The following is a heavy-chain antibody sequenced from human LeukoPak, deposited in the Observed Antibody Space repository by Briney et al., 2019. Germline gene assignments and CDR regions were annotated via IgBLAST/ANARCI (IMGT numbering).Heavy chain of an antibody. CDR1: GYTLTSYY. CDR3: ARNGGAGPFDI. D-gene: IGHD6-19*01. CDR2: ISAYNGNT. J-gene: IGHJ3*02. Sequence: ASVKVPCKASGYTLTSYYMHWVRQAPGQGLEWMGWISAYNGNTNYAQKLQGRVTMTTDTSTSTAYMELRSLRSDDTAVYYCARNGGAGPFDIWGQGTMVTVSS. V-gene: IGHV1-18*04.